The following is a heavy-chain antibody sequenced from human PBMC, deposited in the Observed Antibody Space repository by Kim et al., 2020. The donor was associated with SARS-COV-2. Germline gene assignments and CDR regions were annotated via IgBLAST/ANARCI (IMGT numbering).Heavy chain of an antibody. D-gene: IGHD1-20*01. Sequence: SETLSLTCAVYGGSFSGYYWSWIRQPPGKGLEWIGEINHSGSTNYNPSLKSRVTISVDTSKNQFSLKLSSVTAADTAVYYCARAGYNWNTDAFDIWGQGTMVTVSS. CDR2: INHSGST. CDR1: GGSFSGYY. J-gene: IGHJ3*02. V-gene: IGHV4-34*01. CDR3: ARAGYNWNTDAFDI.